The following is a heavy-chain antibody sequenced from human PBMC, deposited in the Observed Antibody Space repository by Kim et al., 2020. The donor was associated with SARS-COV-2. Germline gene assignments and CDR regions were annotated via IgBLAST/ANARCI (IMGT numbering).Heavy chain of an antibody. CDR3: ARAYGDYGGYYFDY. CDR1: GFTFSSYS. Sequence: GGSLRLSCAASGFTFSSYSMNWVRQAPGKGLEWVSYISSSSSTIYYADSVKGRFTISRDNAKNSLYLQMNSLRDEDTAVYYCARAYGDYGGYYFDYWGQGTRVTVSS. CDR2: ISSSSSTI. V-gene: IGHV3-48*02. J-gene: IGHJ4*02. D-gene: IGHD4-17*01.